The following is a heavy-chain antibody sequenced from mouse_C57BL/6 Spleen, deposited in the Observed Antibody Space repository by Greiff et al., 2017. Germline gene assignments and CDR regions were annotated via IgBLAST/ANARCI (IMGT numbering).Heavy chain of an antibody. CDR1: GYTFTSYT. J-gene: IGHJ4*01. D-gene: IGHD1-1*01. V-gene: IGHV1-4*01. CDR2: INPSSGYT. CDR3: ARSNYGSSYDARDY. Sequence: VQLQQSGAELARPGASVKMSCKASGYTFTSYTMHWVKQRPGQGLEWIGYINPSSGYTKYNQKFKDKATLTADKSSSTAYMQLSSLTSEDSAVYYCARSNYGSSYDARDYWGQGTSVTVSS.